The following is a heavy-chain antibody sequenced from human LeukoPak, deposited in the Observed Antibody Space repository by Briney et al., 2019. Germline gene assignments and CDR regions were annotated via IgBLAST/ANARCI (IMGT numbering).Heavy chain of an antibody. V-gene: IGHV4-59*01. J-gene: IGHJ4*02. Sequence: SETLSLTCTVSGGSINRFFWSWIRQPPGKGLEWIANTHYSERTNYNPSLKSRVTISTDTSKIHFSLNLRSVTAADTAVYYCARSAYCCSDCHYYLHFWGKATMVT. CDR3: ARSAYCCSDCHYYLHF. CDR2: THYSERT. D-gene: IGHD2-21*02. CDR1: GGSINRFF.